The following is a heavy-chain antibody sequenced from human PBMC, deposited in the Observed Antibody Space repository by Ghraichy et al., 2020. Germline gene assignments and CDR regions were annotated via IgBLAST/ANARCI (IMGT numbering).Heavy chain of an antibody. J-gene: IGHJ6*03. CDR1: GGSISSGDYY. V-gene: IGHV4-30-4*08. CDR2: IYYSGST. D-gene: IGHD1-7*01. CDR3: ARGRGITGTTVPDYGYYYYMDV. Sequence: SETLSLTCTVSGGSISSGDYYWSWIRQPPGKGLEWIGYIYYSGSTYYNPSLKSRVTISVDTSKNQFSLKLSSVTAADTAVYYCARGRGITGTTVPDYGYYYYMDVWGKGTTVTVSS.